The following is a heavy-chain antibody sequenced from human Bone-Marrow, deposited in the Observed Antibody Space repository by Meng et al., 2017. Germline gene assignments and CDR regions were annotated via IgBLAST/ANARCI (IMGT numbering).Heavy chain of an antibody. CDR1: GGSFSGYY. CDR3: ARLAYDSSGYWFDY. CDR2: INHSGST. J-gene: IGHJ4*02. D-gene: IGHD3-22*01. V-gene: IGHV4-34*01. Sequence: QVQVQQWGAGLLKPSETLSLTCAVYGGSFSGYYWSWIRQTPGKGLEWIGEINHSGSTNYNPSLKSRVTISVDTSKNQFSLKLSSVTAADTAVYYCARLAYDSSGYWFDYWGQGTLVTVSS.